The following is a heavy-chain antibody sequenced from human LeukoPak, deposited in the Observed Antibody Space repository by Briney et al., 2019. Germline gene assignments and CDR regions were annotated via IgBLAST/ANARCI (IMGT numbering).Heavy chain of an antibody. J-gene: IGHJ4*02. CDR3: AKTSKYSTTWYDY. CDR1: GFTFSNYA. V-gene: IGHV3-23*01. D-gene: IGHD6-13*01. Sequence: PGGSLRLSCAAAGFTFSNYASGWVRQAPGKGREWVSGMSGDGGSTYYADSGKGRFTISRDSSEKPRYRQINSLRAEDTAVYYSAKTSKYSTTWYDYWGQRTLVTVSS. CDR2: MSGDGGST.